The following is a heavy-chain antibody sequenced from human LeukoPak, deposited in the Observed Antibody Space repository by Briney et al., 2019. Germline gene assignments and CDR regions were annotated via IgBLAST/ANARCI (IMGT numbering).Heavy chain of an antibody. CDR2: IIPILGIA. CDR3: APTGGYSSSWTAL. Sequence: SVKVSCKASGYTFTSYYMHWVRQAPGQGLEWMGRIIPILGIANYAQKFQGRVTITADKSTSTAYMELSSLRSEDTAVYYCAPTGGYSSSWTALWGQGTLVTVSS. J-gene: IGHJ4*02. V-gene: IGHV1-69*02. CDR1: GYTFTSYY. D-gene: IGHD6-13*01.